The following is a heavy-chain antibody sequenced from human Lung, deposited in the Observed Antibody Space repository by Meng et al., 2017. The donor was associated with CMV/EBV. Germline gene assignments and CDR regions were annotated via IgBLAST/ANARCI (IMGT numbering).Heavy chain of an antibody. CDR3: ARFGAYCGGDCYHAR. CDR2: IYHSGSN. D-gene: IGHD2-21*02. V-gene: IGHV4-4*02. J-gene: IGHJ4*02. Sequence: VSQPELGPALVRPLRPLSPPSLASGGSRGSRNWWSWVRRPPGKALEWIGEIYHSGSNNYNPSLKSRVTISVAESKNQSSLRLSSVIAADTAVYYGARFGAYCGGDCYHARWGQGTLVTVSS. CDR1: GGSRGSRNW.